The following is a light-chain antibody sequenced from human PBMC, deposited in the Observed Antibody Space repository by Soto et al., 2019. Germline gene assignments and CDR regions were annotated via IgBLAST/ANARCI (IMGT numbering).Light chain of an antibody. Sequence: TQSPVTLSVSPGDTATLSCRASQRVSSHLAWYQQKPGQAPRLLIYAASTRATGIPVRFSGSGSETEFTLTISSLEPEDFAVYYCQQRSNWPLTFGQGTRLEIK. CDR2: AAS. CDR1: QRVSSH. J-gene: IGKJ5*01. CDR3: QQRSNWPLT. V-gene: IGKV3-11*01.